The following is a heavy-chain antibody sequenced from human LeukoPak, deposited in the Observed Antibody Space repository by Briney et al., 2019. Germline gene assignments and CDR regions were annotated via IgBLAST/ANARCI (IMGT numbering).Heavy chain of an antibody. CDR3: ARVLKAGPPPGYYGMDV. V-gene: IGHV1-18*01. CDR1: GYTFTSYG. J-gene: IGHJ6*02. CDR2: ISAYNGNT. D-gene: IGHD6-19*01. Sequence: GASVKVSCKASGYTFTSYGISWVRQAPGQGLEWMGWISAYNGNTNYAQKLQGRVTMTTDTSTSTAYMELRSLRSDDTAVYYCARVLKAGPPPGYYGMDVWGQGTTVTVSS.